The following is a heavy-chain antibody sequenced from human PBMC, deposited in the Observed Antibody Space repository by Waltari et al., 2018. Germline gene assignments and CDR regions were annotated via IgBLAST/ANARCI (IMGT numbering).Heavy chain of an antibody. J-gene: IGHJ6*02. CDR3: AGGANPKKGDYYGMDV. D-gene: IGHD5-12*01. V-gene: IGHV1-2*02. CDR2: INPNSGGT. Sequence: QVQLVQSGAEVKKPGASVKVSCKASGYTFTGYYMHWVRQAPGQGLEWMGWINPNSGGTNYAQKFQGRVTMTRDTSISTAYMELGRLRSDDTAVYYCAGGANPKKGDYYGMDVWGQGTTVTVSS. CDR1: GYTFTGYY.